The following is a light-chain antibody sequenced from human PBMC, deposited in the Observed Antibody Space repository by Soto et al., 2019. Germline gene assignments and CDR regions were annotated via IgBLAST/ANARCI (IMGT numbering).Light chain of an antibody. J-gene: IGKJ1*01. CDR3: PHYNIGPRWT. CDR2: AAS. Sequence: IVVTHSPATLSVSPGKSPTFSCRARQSVSRNLAWHPQNPAPAPRPLITAASISATGIPARLSRSRSVTQVTLTISTLQAEDFAIYYCPHYNIGPRWTLGQGTKVYIK. CDR1: QSVSRN. V-gene: IGKV3-15*01.